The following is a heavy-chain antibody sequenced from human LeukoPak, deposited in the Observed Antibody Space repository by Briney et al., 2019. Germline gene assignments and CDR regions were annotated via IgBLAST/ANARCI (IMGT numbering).Heavy chain of an antibody. CDR3: ARETYGSGSLNWFDP. J-gene: IGHJ5*02. CDR1: GGSISSYY. Sequence: SETLSLTCTVSGGSISSYYRSWIRQPPGKGLEWIGYIYYSGSTNYNPSLKSRVTISVDTSKNQFSLKLSSVTAADTAVYYCARETYGSGSLNWFDPWGQGTLVTVSS. V-gene: IGHV4-59*01. CDR2: IYYSGST. D-gene: IGHD3-10*01.